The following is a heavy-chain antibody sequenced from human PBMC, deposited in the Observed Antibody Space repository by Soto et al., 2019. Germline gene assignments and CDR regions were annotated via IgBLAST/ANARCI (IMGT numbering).Heavy chain of an antibody. J-gene: IGHJ4*02. Sequence: EVQLVESGGGLVQPGGSLRLSCAASGFSFSDYWMHWVRQAPGKGLVWVSCIDTDGSTTTYADSVKGRFTISRDNVKNPLYLQMDSLRAGDTALYYCSRGGGCCGNYLGGQGTLVTVSS. CDR3: SRGGGCCGNYL. CDR2: IDTDGSTT. CDR1: GFSFSDYW. D-gene: IGHD1-26*01. V-gene: IGHV3-74*01.